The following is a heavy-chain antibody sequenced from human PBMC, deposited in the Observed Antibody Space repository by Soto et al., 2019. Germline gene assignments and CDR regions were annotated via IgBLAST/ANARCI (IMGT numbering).Heavy chain of an antibody. D-gene: IGHD2-8*02. V-gene: IGHV1-2*02. J-gene: IGHJ4*02. Sequence: HEHLVQSGAEVKRPGASLKVSCKTSGYSFTGYYIHWVRQAPGQGLEWMGWINPDSGATNYAQNFQGRVTLTSDTSISTASMDLTSLTSDDTAVYYCVRGDYGTGGYPFPYFDYWAQGTLVIVSS. CDR1: GYSFTGYY. CDR3: VRGDYGTGGYPFPYFDY. CDR2: INPDSGAT.